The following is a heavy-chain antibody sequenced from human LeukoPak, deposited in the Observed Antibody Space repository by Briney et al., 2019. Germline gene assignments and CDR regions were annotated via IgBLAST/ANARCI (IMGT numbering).Heavy chain of an antibody. CDR1: GFTFSDHY. J-gene: IGHJ5*02. CDR2: TRNKANSYTT. D-gene: IGHD3-10*01. Sequence: GGSLRLSCAASGFTFSDHYMDWVRQAPGKGLEWVGRTRNKANSYTTEYAASVKGRFTISRDDSKNSLYLQMNSLKTEDTAVYYCARANMVRGVGSFFDRNWFDPWGQGTLVTVSS. V-gene: IGHV3-72*01. CDR3: ARANMVRGVGSFFDRNWFDP.